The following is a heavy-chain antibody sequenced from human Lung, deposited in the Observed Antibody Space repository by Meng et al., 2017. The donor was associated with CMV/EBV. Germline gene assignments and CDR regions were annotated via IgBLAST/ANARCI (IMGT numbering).Heavy chain of an antibody. CDR2: MNPNSGDT. V-gene: IGHV1-8*01. CDR3: ARGPIDPVSN. J-gene: IGHJ4*02. CDR1: GYTFTTYD. Sequence: ASVKVSCKASGYTFTTYDINWVRQATGQGLEWMGWMNPNSGDTGYAQKFQSRVTMTRNTSISTAYMDLSSLRSDDTAVYYCARGPIDPVSNWGQGTLVTVSS.